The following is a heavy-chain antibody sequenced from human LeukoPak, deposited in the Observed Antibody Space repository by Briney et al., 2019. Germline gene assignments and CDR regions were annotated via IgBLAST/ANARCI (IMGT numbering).Heavy chain of an antibody. D-gene: IGHD3-3*01. V-gene: IGHV3-30*02. CDR1: GFTFSGYG. CDR2: IRFDGSNK. J-gene: IGHJ4*02. Sequence: PGGSLRLSCAASGFTFSGYGMHWVRQAPGKGLEWVAFIRFDGSNKYYADSVKGRFTISRDNSKNTLYLQMNSLRAEDTAVYYCAKAIATNYDFWSGYPAHFDYWGQGTLVTVSS. CDR3: AKAIATNYDFWSGYPAHFDY.